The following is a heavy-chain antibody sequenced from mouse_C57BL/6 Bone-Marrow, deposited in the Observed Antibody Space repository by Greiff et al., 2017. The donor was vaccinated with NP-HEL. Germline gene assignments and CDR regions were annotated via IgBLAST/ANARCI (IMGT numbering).Heavy chain of an antibody. V-gene: IGHV2-4*01. CDR2: IWSGGST. Sequence: VMLVESGPGLVQPSQSLSITCTVSGFSLTSYGVHWVRQPPGKGLEWLGVIWSGGSTDYNAAFISRLSISKDNSKSQVFFKMNSLQADDTAIYYCAKNWDWYFDVWGTGTTVTVSS. J-gene: IGHJ1*03. D-gene: IGHD4-1*01. CDR3: AKNWDWYFDV. CDR1: GFSLTSYG.